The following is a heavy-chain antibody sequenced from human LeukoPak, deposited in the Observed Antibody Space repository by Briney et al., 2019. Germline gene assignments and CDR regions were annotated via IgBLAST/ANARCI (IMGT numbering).Heavy chain of an antibody. CDR3: ARSFMVRGVINPGY. J-gene: IGHJ4*02. Sequence: ASVKVSCKASGYTFTSYVISWVRQAPGQGLEWMGWISAYNGNTNYAQKLQGRVTMTTDTSTSTAYMELRSLRSDDTAVYYCARSFMVRGVINPGYWGQGTLVTVSS. CDR2: ISAYNGNT. CDR1: GYTFTSYV. V-gene: IGHV1-18*01. D-gene: IGHD3-10*01.